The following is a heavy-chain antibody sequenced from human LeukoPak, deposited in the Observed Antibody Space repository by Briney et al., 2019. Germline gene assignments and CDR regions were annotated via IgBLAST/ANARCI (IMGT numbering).Heavy chain of an antibody. J-gene: IGHJ4*02. D-gene: IGHD5-12*01. V-gene: IGHV3-21*01. Sequence: SGGSLRLSCAASGFTFSSYRMNWVRQAPGKGLEWVSSISSSSSYIYYADSVRGRFTISRDNANNSLYLQMNSLRAEDTAVYYCARDREYSGYDIDHWGQGTLVTVSS. CDR2: ISSSSSYI. CDR3: ARDREYSGYDIDH. CDR1: GFTFSSYR.